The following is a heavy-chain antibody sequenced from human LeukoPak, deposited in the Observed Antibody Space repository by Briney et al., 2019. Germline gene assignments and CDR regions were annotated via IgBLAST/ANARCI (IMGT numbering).Heavy chain of an antibody. Sequence: GGSLRLSCAASGFTFSSNWMSWVRQAPGKGLEWVANIKQDGSEKYYVDSVKGRFTISRDNAKNSLYLQMDSLRSDDTAFYYCAKSIAVALLSSLDAWGQGTLVTVSS. CDR2: IKQDGSEK. J-gene: IGHJ5*02. D-gene: IGHD6-19*01. V-gene: IGHV3-7*03. CDR1: GFTFSSNW. CDR3: AKSIAVALLSSLDA.